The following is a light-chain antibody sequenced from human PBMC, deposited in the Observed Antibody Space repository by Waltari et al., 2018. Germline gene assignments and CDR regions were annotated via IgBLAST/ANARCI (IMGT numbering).Light chain of an antibody. CDR3: QKYGTRPAT. CDR2: DAS. J-gene: IGKJ1*01. Sequence: VFTQSPGTLSLSPGDRATVSCRASQSVGRTLAWYQQRPGQAPRLLIYDASSRATGIPDRFSGSGSGTDFSLTISRLEPEDFAVYYCQKYGTRPATFGQGTKVEVK. V-gene: IGKV3-20*01. CDR1: QSVGRT.